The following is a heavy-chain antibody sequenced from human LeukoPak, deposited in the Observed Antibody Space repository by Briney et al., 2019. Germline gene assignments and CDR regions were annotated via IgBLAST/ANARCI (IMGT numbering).Heavy chain of an antibody. J-gene: IGHJ4*02. CDR1: GGSLSGYY. D-gene: IGHD1-20*01. V-gene: IGHV4-34*01. CDR3: ARGLNITGASFDY. CDR2: INHSGST. Sequence: SETLSLTCAVYGGSLSGYYWSWISQPPGKGLEWSGEINHSGSTNYNPSLKSRVTISVDTSKNQFSLKLSSVTAADTAVYYCARGLNITGASFDYWGQGALVTVSS.